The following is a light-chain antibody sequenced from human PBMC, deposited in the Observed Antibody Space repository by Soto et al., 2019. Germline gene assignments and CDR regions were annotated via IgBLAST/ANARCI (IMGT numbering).Light chain of an antibody. V-gene: IGLV2-14*01. CDR2: DVS. Sequence: SVLTQPASVSGSPGQSITISCTGTSSDVGGYNYVSWYQQHPGKAPKLMIYDVSNRPSGVSNRFSGSKSGNTAFLTISGLQAEDEADYYCSSYTSSSTLGGVFGGGTKVTVL. CDR3: SSYTSSSTLGGV. J-gene: IGLJ2*01. CDR1: SSDVGGYNY.